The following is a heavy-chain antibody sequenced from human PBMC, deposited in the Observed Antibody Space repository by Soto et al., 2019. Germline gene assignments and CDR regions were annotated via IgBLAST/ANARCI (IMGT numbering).Heavy chain of an antibody. J-gene: IGHJ4*02. Sequence: QITLKESGPTLVKPTQTLTLTCTFSGFSLSTSEVGVGWIRQPPGRALEWLALIYWDNDKRHSPSLRNRLTIVKDTSKNQVVRTITHVDPANSATYSCAHMLGLHGDWKGGYFDYWGQRILADVSS. V-gene: IGHV2-5*02. CDR3: AHMLGLHGDWKGGYFDY. CDR1: GFSLSTSEVG. CDR2: IYWDNDK. D-gene: IGHD4-17*01.